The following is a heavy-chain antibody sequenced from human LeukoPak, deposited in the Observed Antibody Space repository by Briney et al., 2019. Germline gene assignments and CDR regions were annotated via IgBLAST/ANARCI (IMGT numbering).Heavy chain of an antibody. CDR1: GYTFTSYG. J-gene: IGHJ4*02. V-gene: IGHV1-69*13. CDR3: ARDGEFTDRSGYYYAKFDY. CDR2: IIPIFGTA. Sequence: SVKVSCKASGYTFTSYGIRWVRQAPGQGLEWMGGIIPIFGTANYAQKFQGRVTITADESTSTAYMELSSLRSEDTAVYYCARDGEFTDRSGYYYAKFDYWGQGTLVTVSS. D-gene: IGHD3-22*01.